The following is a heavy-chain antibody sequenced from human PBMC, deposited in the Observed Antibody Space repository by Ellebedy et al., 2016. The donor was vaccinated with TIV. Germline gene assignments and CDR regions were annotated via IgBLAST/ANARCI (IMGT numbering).Heavy chain of an antibody. D-gene: IGHD3-22*01. V-gene: IGHV4-59*12. CDR3: ARVGEYYDSSGYYPHHFDY. J-gene: IGHJ4*01. CDR2: VSYAGST. CDR1: GDSISSYY. Sequence: MPSETLSLTCTVSGDSISSYYWSWIRQPPGQRLEWIGYVSYAGSTNYSPSLKSRVTISVDTSKNQFSLKLSFASAADTALYYCARVGEYYDSSGYYPHHFDYWGHGTLVTVSS.